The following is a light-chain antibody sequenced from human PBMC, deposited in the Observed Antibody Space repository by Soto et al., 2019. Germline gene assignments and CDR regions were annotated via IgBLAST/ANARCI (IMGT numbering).Light chain of an antibody. CDR2: DAS. CDR1: QSVSSS. Sequence: EIVLAQSPATLSLSPGERATLSCRASQSVSSSLAWYQQRPGQAPRLLIYDASNRATGIPARVSGSGSGTDFTLTVSTLEPEDFAVYYCQQRGNWPLTFGGGTKVEIK. CDR3: QQRGNWPLT. V-gene: IGKV3-11*01. J-gene: IGKJ4*01.